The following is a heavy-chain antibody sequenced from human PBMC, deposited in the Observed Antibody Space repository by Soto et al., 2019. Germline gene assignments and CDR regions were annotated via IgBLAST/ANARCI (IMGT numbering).Heavy chain of an antibody. D-gene: IGHD3-22*01. CDR1: GGSISSGDYY. V-gene: IGHV4-30-4*01. CDR3: AGWYYYDSSGQIDY. J-gene: IGHJ4*02. CDR2: IYYSGST. Sequence: QVQLQESGPGLVKPSQTLSLTCTVSGGSISSGDYYWSWIRQPPGKGLEWIGYIYYSGSTYYNPSRKSRFTLSLDTSMTPFSQTLSSVPAADTAVYYCAGWYYYDSSGQIDYWGQGTLVTVSS.